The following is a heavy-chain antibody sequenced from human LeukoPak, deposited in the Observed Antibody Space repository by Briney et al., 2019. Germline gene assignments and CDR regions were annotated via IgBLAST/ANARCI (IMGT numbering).Heavy chain of an antibody. CDR2: IYTTGGT. Sequence: SETLSLTCSVSGASISGYYWTWIRQPAGRGLEWIGRIYTTGGTNHNPSLKNRVTTSIDTSKNQFSLKLSSVTAADTAIYYCARSRPQVTTWYFDIWGRGTLVTVSS. CDR1: GASISGYY. CDR3: ARSRPQVTTWYFDI. D-gene: IGHD4-17*01. J-gene: IGHJ2*01. V-gene: IGHV4-4*07.